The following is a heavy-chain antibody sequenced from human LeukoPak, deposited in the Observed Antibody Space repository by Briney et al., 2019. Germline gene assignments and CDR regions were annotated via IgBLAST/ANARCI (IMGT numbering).Heavy chain of an antibody. V-gene: IGHV3-48*01. J-gene: IGHJ4*02. Sequence: GGSLRLSCAASGFTFSSYSVNWVRQAPGKGLEWVSYISSSSSTIYYADSVKGRFTISRDNAKNSLYLQMNSLRAEDTAVYYCAKDNFGGNFDYWGQGTLVTVSS. CDR2: ISSSSSTI. D-gene: IGHD2-15*01. CDR1: GFTFSSYS. CDR3: AKDNFGGNFDY.